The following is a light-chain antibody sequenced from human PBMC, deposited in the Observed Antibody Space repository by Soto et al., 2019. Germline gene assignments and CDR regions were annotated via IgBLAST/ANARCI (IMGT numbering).Light chain of an antibody. Sequence: DIQLTQSPSFLSASVGDRVTITCRASQGINDYLAWYQQKPGKAPKLLIYAASTLQSEVPSRFSGSASGTEFTLPIGSLQPEDFATYYCQQFNTYPLTFGGGTKVEVK. CDR1: QGINDY. J-gene: IGKJ4*01. CDR3: QQFNTYPLT. CDR2: AAS. V-gene: IGKV1-9*01.